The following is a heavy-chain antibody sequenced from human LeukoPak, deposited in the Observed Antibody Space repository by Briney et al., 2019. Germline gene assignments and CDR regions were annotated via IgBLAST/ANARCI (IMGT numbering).Heavy chain of an antibody. J-gene: IGHJ4*02. CDR1: GASISSGGYY. V-gene: IGHV4-31*03. Sequence: SETLSLNCTVSGASISSGGYYWTWIRQHPEKGLEWIGYIYYSRTAYFNPSLKSRLTISVDTSKSEFSLRLSSVTAADTAVYYCARDHTGHGQFDLWGQGTLVTVSS. D-gene: IGHD1-1*01. CDR3: ARDHTGHGQFDL. CDR2: IYYSRTA.